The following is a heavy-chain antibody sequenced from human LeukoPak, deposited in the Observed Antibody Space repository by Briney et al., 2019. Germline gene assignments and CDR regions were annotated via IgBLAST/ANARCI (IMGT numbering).Heavy chain of an antibody. J-gene: IGHJ5*02. CDR2: ISYDGSNE. Sequence: GRSLRLSCAASGFTFSSYVMHWVRQPPGKGLEWVAVISYDGSNEHYVDSVKGRFTISRDNSKNTLYLQMNSLRAEDTAVYYCAKEVLRYSLNWFDPWGQGTLVTVSS. CDR3: AKEVLRYSLNWFDP. CDR1: GFTFSSYV. V-gene: IGHV3-30*18. D-gene: IGHD3-9*01.